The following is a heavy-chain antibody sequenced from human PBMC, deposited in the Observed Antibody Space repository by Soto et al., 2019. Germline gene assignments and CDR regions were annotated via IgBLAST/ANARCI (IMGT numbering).Heavy chain of an antibody. CDR3: ARDFVAGDPLTVVVTAIGSHAFDI. Sequence: SETLSLTCAVYGGSFSGYYWSWIRQPPGKGLEWIGEINHSGSTNYNPSLKSRVTISVDTSKNQFSLKLSSVTAADTAVYYCARDFVAGDPLTVVVTAIGSHAFDIWGQGTMVTVSS. D-gene: IGHD2-21*02. CDR1: GGSFSGYY. J-gene: IGHJ3*02. CDR2: INHSGST. V-gene: IGHV4-34*01.